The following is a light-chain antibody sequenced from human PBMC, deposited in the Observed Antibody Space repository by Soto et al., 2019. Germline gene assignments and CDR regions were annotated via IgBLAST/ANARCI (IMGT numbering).Light chain of an antibody. CDR1: SSDVGSYNY. CDR3: TSYSSSSTVL. CDR2: DVS. Sequence: QSALTQPASVSGSPGQSIIISCTGASSDVGSYNYVSWYQQHPGKAPQLMIYDVSNRPSGVSNRFSGSKSGNTASLTISGLQAEDEADYYCTSYSSSSTVLFGGGTKLTVL. V-gene: IGLV2-14*03. J-gene: IGLJ2*01.